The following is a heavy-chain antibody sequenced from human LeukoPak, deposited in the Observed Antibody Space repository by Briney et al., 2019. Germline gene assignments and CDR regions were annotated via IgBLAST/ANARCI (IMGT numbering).Heavy chain of an antibody. D-gene: IGHD3-22*01. CDR2: IWYDGSNK. CDR1: GFTFSSYG. Sequence: PGRSLRLSCAASGFTFSSYGMHWVRQAPGKGLEWVAVIWYDGSNKYYADSVKGRFTISRDNSKNTLYLQMNSLGAEDTAVYYCARDPVVISGGFDYWGRGTLVTVSS. V-gene: IGHV3-33*01. CDR3: ARDPVVISGGFDY. J-gene: IGHJ4*02.